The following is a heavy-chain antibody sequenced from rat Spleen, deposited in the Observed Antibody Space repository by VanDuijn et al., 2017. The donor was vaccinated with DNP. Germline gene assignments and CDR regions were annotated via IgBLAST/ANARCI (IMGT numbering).Heavy chain of an antibody. CDR2: ISPRGGGT. CDR1: GFSFSNYD. D-gene: IGHD1-6*01. CDR3: ARRGYYGSYWYFDF. Sequence: EVQLVESGGGLVQPGRSLRLSCAASGFSFSNYDMAWVRQAPTKGLEWVAYISPRGGGTYYRHSVKGRFTISRDNANHTLYLQMDSLRSEDTATYYCARRGYYGSYWYFDFWGPGTMVTVSS. J-gene: IGHJ1*01. V-gene: IGHV5S13*01.